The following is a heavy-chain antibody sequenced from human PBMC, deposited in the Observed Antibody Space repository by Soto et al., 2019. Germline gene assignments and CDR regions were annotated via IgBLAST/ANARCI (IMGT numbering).Heavy chain of an antibody. Sequence: QVRLQESGPGQLRPSVTLSLTCSVSGESISNFYWSWIRQSAGKGLEWIGHVHVSGGTDYNAPLQSRVSMSVDTSSNHVSLQLRSLTAADTAIYYCARDRYGWYPGFDLDIWGPGTTVTVSS. CDR1: GESISNFY. CDR2: VHVSGGT. D-gene: IGHD6-19*01. J-gene: IGHJ6*02. CDR3: ARDRYGWYPGFDLDI. V-gene: IGHV4-4*07.